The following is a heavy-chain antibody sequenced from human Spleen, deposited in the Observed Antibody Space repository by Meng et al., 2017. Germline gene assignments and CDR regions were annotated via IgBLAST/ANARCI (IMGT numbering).Heavy chain of an antibody. Sequence: GGPLRLSCAASGFTFSSYAMHWVRQAPGKGLEWVAVISYDGSNKYYADSVKGRFTISRHNSKNTLYLQMNSLRAEDTAVYCCARGNGLVWGQGTTVTVSS. CDR3: ARGNGLV. J-gene: IGHJ6*02. CDR2: ISYDGSNK. V-gene: IGHV3-30*14. CDR1: GFTFSSYA.